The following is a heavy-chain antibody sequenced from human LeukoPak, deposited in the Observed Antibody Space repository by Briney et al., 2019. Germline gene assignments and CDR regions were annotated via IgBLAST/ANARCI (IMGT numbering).Heavy chain of an antibody. J-gene: IGHJ4*02. Sequence: GASVKVSCKASGYTFTGYYIHWVRQAPGQGLEWMGWINPNSGGTNYAQKFQGRVTMTRDTSISTAYMELSRLRSDDTAVYYCARDDYYGSGFDYWGQGTLVTVSS. V-gene: IGHV1-2*02. CDR2: INPNSGGT. CDR3: ARDDYYGSGFDY. CDR1: GYTFTGYY. D-gene: IGHD3-10*01.